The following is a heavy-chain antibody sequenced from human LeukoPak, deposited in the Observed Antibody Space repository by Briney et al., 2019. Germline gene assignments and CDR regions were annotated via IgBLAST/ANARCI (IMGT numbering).Heavy chain of an antibody. CDR1: GFTFSSYA. CDR2: ISGIGGST. D-gene: IGHD4-11*01. CDR3: GRLHPTDNWFDP. J-gene: IGHJ5*02. Sequence: GGSLRLSCAASGFTFSSYAMSWVRQAPGKGLEWVSAISGIGGSTYYADSVKGRFAISRDNSKNTLYLQMNSLRAEHTAVYYCGRLHPTDNWFDPWGQGTLVTVPS. V-gene: IGHV3-23*01.